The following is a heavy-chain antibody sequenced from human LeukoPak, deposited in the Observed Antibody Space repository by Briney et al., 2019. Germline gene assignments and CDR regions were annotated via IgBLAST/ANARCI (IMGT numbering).Heavy chain of an antibody. Sequence: GESLQISCKGPGYSFTNYWVAWVRQLPGKGLEWMGIIYPGDSDTRYSPSFQGQVTISADKSIGTAYLQWSSLKASDTAMYYCARRDSSGWYYFDYWGQGTLVTVSS. J-gene: IGHJ4*02. CDR1: GYSFTNYW. V-gene: IGHV5-51*01. CDR3: ARRDSSGWYYFDY. CDR2: IYPGDSDT. D-gene: IGHD6-19*01.